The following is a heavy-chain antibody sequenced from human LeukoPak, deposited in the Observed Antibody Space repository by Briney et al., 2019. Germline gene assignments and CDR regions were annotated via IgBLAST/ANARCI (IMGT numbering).Heavy chain of an antibody. CDR2: ISGSGGST. D-gene: IGHD6-13*01. Sequence: PGESLRLSCAASGFTFSSYAMSWVRQAPGKGLEWVSAISGSGGSTYYADSVKGRFTISRDNSKNTLYLQMNSLRAEDTAVYYCARLRGGQQLVYFDYWGQGTLVTVSS. CDR1: GFTFSSYA. J-gene: IGHJ4*02. CDR3: ARLRGGQQLVYFDY. V-gene: IGHV3-23*01.